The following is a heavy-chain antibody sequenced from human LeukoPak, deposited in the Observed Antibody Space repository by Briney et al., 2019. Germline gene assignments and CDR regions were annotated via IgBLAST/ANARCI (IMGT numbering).Heavy chain of an antibody. V-gene: IGHV4-4*07. D-gene: IGHD3-22*01. CDR1: GGSIRSYY. Sequence: KPSETLSLTCTVSGGSIRSYYWNWIRQPAGKGLEWIGRVYPSGRTSYNSSIQSRVTMSVDTSKNQISLKLYSVTAADTAVYYCARDYFDSSGYYYLAYWGQGTLVAVSS. CDR3: ARDYFDSSGYYYLAY. J-gene: IGHJ4*02. CDR2: VYPSGRT.